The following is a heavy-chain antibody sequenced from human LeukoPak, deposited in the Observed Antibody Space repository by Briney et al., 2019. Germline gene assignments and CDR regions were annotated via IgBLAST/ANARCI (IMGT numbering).Heavy chain of an antibody. CDR3: ARGGSDCSSTSCPFDY. CDR1: GYTFTNYF. V-gene: IGHV1-46*01. Sequence: GASVKASCKASGYTFTNYFIHWVRQAPGQGLEWMGIINPSGGGTRYAQKFQGRVTMTRDTSTTTVYMELSSLRSEDTAVYYCARGGSDCSSTSCPFDYWGQGTLVTVSS. J-gene: IGHJ4*02. D-gene: IGHD2-2*01. CDR2: INPSGGGT.